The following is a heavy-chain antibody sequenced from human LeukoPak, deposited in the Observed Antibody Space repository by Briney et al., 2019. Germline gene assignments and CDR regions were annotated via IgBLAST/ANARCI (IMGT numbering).Heavy chain of an antibody. Sequence: GASVKVSCKPSGYTFTDYYMHCVRQAPGQGLEWVGWINPYSGGTNYAQKLQGRVTMTRDTSISTAYMELSRLRSDDTAVYYCARAMSSTSFPNDYYYYMDVWGKGTTVTISS. J-gene: IGHJ6*03. CDR1: GYTFTDYY. CDR2: INPYSGGT. CDR3: ARAMSSTSFPNDYYYYMDV. V-gene: IGHV1-2*02. D-gene: IGHD2-2*01.